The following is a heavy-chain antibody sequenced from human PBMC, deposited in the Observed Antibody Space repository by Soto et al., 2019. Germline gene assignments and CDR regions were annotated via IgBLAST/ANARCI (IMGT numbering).Heavy chain of an antibody. Sequence: GGSLRLSCAASGFTFSSYGMHWVRQAPGKGLEWVAVISYDGSNKYYADSVKGRFTISRDNSKNTLYLQMNSLRAEDTAVYYCAKDAPIVATGGYFDYWGQGTLVTVSS. CDR1: GFTFSSYG. D-gene: IGHD5-12*01. CDR3: AKDAPIVATGGYFDY. CDR2: ISYDGSNK. V-gene: IGHV3-30*18. J-gene: IGHJ4*02.